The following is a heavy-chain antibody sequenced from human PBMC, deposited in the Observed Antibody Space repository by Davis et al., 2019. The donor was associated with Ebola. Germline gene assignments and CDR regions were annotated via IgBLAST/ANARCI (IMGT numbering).Heavy chain of an antibody. CDR1: GFTFSSYG. D-gene: IGHD3-16*01. CDR3: AKDWGSCLDY. CDR2: IRYDGSNK. J-gene: IGHJ4*02. V-gene: IGHV3-30*02. Sequence: GGSLRLSCAASGFTFSSYGMHWVRQAPGKGLEWVTFIRYDGSNKFYADSVKGRFTISRDNSKNTVYLQMNSLRAEDTAVYYCAKDWGSCLDYWGQGTLVTVSS.